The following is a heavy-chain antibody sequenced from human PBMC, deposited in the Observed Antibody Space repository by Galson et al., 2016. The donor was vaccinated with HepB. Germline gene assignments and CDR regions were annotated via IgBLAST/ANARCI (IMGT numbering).Heavy chain of an antibody. D-gene: IGHD3-22*01. Sequence: SVKVSCKASAHTFTNYAISWVRRAPGQGLEWMGWISAYNGNTNYAQKLQGRVTMTTDTSTSTAYMELRSLRSDDTAVYYCAGYYYDSSGYPHYGMDVWGQGITVTVSS. CDR2: ISAYNGNT. CDR3: AGYYYDSSGYPHYGMDV. V-gene: IGHV1-18*01. CDR1: AHTFTNYA. J-gene: IGHJ6*02.